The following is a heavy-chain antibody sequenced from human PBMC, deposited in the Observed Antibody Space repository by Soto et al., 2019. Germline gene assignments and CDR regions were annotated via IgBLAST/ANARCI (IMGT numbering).Heavy chain of an antibody. V-gene: IGHV1-18*01. Sequence: QVQLVQSGAEVKKPGASVKVSCKASGYTFINYGITWVRQAPGQGLQWMGWVSASNGNTHYAEKLQDRVTMTTDTSTNTVYMELRSLRCDVTAVYYCARDETLMWGVLDYWGQGTLVTVSS. CDR2: VSASNGNT. J-gene: IGHJ4*02. D-gene: IGHD3-16*01. CDR3: ARDETLMWGVLDY. CDR1: GYTFINYG.